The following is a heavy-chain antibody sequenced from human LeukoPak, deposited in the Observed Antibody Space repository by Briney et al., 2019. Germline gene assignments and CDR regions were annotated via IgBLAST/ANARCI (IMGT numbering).Heavy chain of an antibody. CDR2: LYYSGSP. V-gene: IGHV4-39*01. CDR3: ARWGRGVGFDD. J-gene: IGHJ4*02. D-gene: IGHD2-8*02. CDR1: GAAISSRSYF. Sequence: SETLSLTCSVSGAAISSRSYFWGWIRQPPGKGLEWIGTLYYSGSPYHNPSLRSRVAISVDTSKNQFSLKLTSVTAADTAVYYCARWGRGVGFDDWGQGTLVTVSS.